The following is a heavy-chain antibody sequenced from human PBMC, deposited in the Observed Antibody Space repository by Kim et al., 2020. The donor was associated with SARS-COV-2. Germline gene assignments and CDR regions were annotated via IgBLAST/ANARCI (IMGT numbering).Heavy chain of an antibody. CDR3: ARVGDYYDSSGYPRQDQGGSVPVGY. Sequence: SVKVSCKASGGTFSSYAISWVRQAPGQGLEWMGGIIPIFGTANYAQKFQGRVTITADESTSTAYMELSSLRSEDTAVYYCARVGDYYDSSGYPRQDQGGSVPVGYWGQGTLVTVSS. V-gene: IGHV1-69*13. J-gene: IGHJ4*02. D-gene: IGHD3-22*01. CDR2: IIPIFGTA. CDR1: GGTFSSYA.